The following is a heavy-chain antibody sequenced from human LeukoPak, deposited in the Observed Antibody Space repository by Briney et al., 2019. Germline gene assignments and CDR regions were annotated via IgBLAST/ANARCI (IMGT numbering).Heavy chain of an antibody. CDR1: GFTFSSYS. CDR2: ISSSSSTI. CDR3: ANLPELRSSSSWFYY. Sequence: PGGSLRLSCAPSGFTFSSYSMNWVRQAPGKGLEWVSYISSSSSTIYYADSAKGRFTISRDNSKNTLYLQMNILRPEDTAVCYCANLPELRSSSSWFYYWGEGTLVTVSS. V-gene: IGHV3-48*01. D-gene: IGHD6-13*01. J-gene: IGHJ4*02.